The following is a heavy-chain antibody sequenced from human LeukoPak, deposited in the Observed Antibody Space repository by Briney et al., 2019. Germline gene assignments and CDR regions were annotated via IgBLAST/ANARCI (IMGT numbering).Heavy chain of an antibody. CDR3: ATHHEPRYCSITSCPTGLFDP. CDR1: GYTFTSYG. CDR2: MNPNSGNT. Sequence: ASVKVSCKASGYTFTSYGINWVRQATGQGLEWMGWMNPNSGNTGYAQKFQGRVTMTRNTSISTAYMELSSLRSEDTAVYYCATHHEPRYCSITSCPTGLFDPWGQGTLVTVSS. J-gene: IGHJ5*02. V-gene: IGHV1-8*01. D-gene: IGHD2-2*01.